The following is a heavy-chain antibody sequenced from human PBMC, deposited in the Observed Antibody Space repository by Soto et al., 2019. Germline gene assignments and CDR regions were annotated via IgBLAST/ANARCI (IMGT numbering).Heavy chain of an antibody. CDR3: ARDQNGSGNYYTRYFDY. CDR1: GGSLNNFY. D-gene: IGHD3-10*01. CDR2: INDGGST. V-gene: IGHV4-34*01. Sequence: SETLSLTCAVYGGSLNNFYWSWIRQPPGKGLEWIGQINDGGSTNYNSSLKSRVIISVDKSKNQFSLNLSSVTAADTAVYYCARDQNGSGNYYTRYFDYWGQGTLVTVSS. J-gene: IGHJ4*02.